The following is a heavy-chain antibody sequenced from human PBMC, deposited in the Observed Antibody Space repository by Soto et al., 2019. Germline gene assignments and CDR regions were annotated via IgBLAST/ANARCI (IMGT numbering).Heavy chain of an antibody. V-gene: IGHV4-39*01. CDR1: GGSITGTTNY. CDR3: ARRTPLYASESSRFDP. J-gene: IGHJ5*02. Sequence: SETLSLTCTVSGGSITGTTNYWGWIRQPPGKGLEWIGTVDYTGSTNYNPSLESRVTISVDTSKNQFSLNLRSVTAADTAVYYCARRTPLYASESSRFDPWGQGALVTVSS. CDR2: VDYTGST. D-gene: IGHD3-10*01.